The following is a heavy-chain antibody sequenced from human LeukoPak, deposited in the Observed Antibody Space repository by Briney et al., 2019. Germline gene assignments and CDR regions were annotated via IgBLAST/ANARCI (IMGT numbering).Heavy chain of an antibody. Sequence: PGGSLRLSCAASGFTFSTYGMHWVRLAPGKGLEWVAVVLSDGNNKYYADSVKGRFTISRDNAKKSLYLQMHSLRAEDTAVYYCARDSHKFDSSGYYPDAFDIWGQGTMVTVSS. V-gene: IGHV3-33*01. CDR2: VLSDGNNK. D-gene: IGHD3-22*01. J-gene: IGHJ3*02. CDR1: GFTFSTYG. CDR3: ARDSHKFDSSGYYPDAFDI.